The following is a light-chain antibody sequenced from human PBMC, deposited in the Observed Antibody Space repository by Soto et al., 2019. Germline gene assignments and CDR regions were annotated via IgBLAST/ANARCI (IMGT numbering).Light chain of an antibody. Sequence: PGERATLSCRASQSVTTYLAWYQQKPGQAPSLLIYGASSRATGIPDRFSGSGSGTDFTLTISRLEPEDFAVYYCQQYGSSPKTFGQGTKVDIK. CDR3: QQYGSSPKT. J-gene: IGKJ1*01. CDR1: QSVTTY. CDR2: GAS. V-gene: IGKV3-20*01.